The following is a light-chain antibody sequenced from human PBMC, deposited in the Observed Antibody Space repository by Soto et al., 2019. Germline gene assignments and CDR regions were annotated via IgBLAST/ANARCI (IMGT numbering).Light chain of an antibody. CDR2: GAS. V-gene: IGKV3-20*01. Sequence: EIVLTPSPGTLSLSPVDRATLSCRASQTVSNNYLAWCQQKPGQAPRVIMYGASRRATGIPDRFSGGGSGTDFTLTISRLEPEDFAVYFCQQYAGPPTTFGQGTRLEI. CDR1: QTVSNNY. CDR3: QQYAGPPTT. J-gene: IGKJ5*01.